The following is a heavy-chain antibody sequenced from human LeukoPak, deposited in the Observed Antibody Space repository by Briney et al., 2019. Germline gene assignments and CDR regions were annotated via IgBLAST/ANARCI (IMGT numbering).Heavy chain of an antibody. CDR1: GFTFSYHT. D-gene: IGHD2-2*01. J-gene: IGHJ4*01. CDR3: ARVPESTWTSLDYFDY. CDR2: ISSSSTYI. V-gene: IGHV3-21*01. Sequence: GGSLRLSCAASGFTFSYHTFNWLRQAPGKGLEWLSSISSSSTYIYYSDSVKGRFIISRDDAQDSVYLEMSSLRVEDTAVYYCARVPESTWTSLDYFDYWGQGTLVAVSS.